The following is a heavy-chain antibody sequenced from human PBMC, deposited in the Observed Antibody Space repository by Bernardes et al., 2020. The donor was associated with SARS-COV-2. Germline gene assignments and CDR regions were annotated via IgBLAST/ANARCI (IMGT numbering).Heavy chain of an antibody. J-gene: IGHJ3*01. Sequence: GWSLRLSCAASGFTFSSYAMNWFRQNPGKGLEWLSAVSCGVLTYYADSGNGRFTVARDNSKNILYLQMSSPRAEDTDVYYHAIVVSGPNMGTDAFAVWGRGPTGTVSS. CDR3: AIVVSGPNMGTDAFAV. CDR1: GFTFSSYA. V-gene: IGHV3-23*01. D-gene: IGHD6-19*01. CDR2: VSCGVLT.